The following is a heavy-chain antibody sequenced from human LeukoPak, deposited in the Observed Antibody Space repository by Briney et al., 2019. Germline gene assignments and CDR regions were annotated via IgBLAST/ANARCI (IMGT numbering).Heavy chain of an antibody. CDR1: GVSFSGYY. V-gene: IGHV4-34*01. CDR2: INHSGST. D-gene: IGHD5-18*01. CDR3: ATDRRGYSYAGWFDP. J-gene: IGHJ5*02. Sequence: SETLSLTCAVYGVSFSGYYWSWIRQPPGKGLEWIGEINHSGSTNYNPSLKSRVTISVDTSKNQFSLKLSSVTAADTAVYYCATDRRGYSYAGWFDPWGQGTLVTVSS.